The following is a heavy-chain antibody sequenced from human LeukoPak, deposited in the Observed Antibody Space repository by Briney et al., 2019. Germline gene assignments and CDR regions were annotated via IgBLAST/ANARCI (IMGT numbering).Heavy chain of an antibody. D-gene: IGHD3-16*01. Sequence: GESLKISCKGSGYSFTSYWIGWVRQMPGKGLEWMGIIHPGDSDTRYSPSFQGQVTISADKSISTAYLQWSSLKASDTAMYYCARTNDYVWGTFDYWGQGTLVTVSS. V-gene: IGHV5-51*01. CDR2: IHPGDSDT. J-gene: IGHJ4*02. CDR1: GYSFTSYW. CDR3: ARTNDYVWGTFDY.